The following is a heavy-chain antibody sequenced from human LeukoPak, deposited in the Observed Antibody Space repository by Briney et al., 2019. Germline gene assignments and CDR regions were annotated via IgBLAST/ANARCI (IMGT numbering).Heavy chain of an antibody. CDR1: GFTFSNSG. CDR3: ARDGGIPPSRSDC. V-gene: IGHV3-30*03. CDR2: ISYDGSNK. Sequence: GRSLRLSCAASGFTFSNSGMHWVRQAPGKGLEWVSVISYDGSNKFYADSVKGRFTISRDNSKNTLYLQMNSLRAEDTAVYYCARDGGIPPSRSDCWGQGTLVTVSS. J-gene: IGHJ4*02. D-gene: IGHD3-16*01.